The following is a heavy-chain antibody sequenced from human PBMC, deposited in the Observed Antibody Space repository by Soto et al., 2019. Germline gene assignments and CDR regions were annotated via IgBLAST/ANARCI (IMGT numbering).Heavy chain of an antibody. CDR3: ARDQGIAAEDYYYYYGMDV. V-gene: IGHV6-1*01. Sequence: SQTLSLTCAISGDSVSSNSAAWNWIRQSPSRGLEWLGRTYYRSKWYNDYAVSVKSRITINPDTSKNQFSLQLNSVTPEDTAVYYCARDQGIAAEDYYYYYGMDVWGQGTMVTVSS. D-gene: IGHD6-13*01. CDR1: GDSVSSNSAA. J-gene: IGHJ6*02. CDR2: TYYRSKWYN.